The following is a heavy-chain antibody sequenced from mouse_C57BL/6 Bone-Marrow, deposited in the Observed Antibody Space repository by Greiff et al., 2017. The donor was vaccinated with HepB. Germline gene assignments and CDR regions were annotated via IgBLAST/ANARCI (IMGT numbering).Heavy chain of an antibody. CDR1: GYTFTSYG. V-gene: IGHV1-81*01. CDR3: PRKIYYGNFYWYFDV. Sequence: QVQLQHSGAELARPGASVKLSCKASGYTFTSYGISWVKQRTGQGLEWIGEIYPRSGNTYYNEKFKGKATLTADKSSSTAYMELRSLTSEDSAVYFCPRKIYYGNFYWYFDVWGTGTTVTVSS. CDR2: IYPRSGNT. D-gene: IGHD2-1*01. J-gene: IGHJ1*03.